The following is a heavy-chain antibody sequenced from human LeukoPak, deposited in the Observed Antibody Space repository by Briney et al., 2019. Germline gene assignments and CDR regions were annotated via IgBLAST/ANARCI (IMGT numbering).Heavy chain of an antibody. V-gene: IGHV3-21*01. CDR3: ARDSDVHCSGGSCTNFDY. CDR1: GFTFSSYT. CDR2: ISSSSSYI. D-gene: IGHD2-15*01. J-gene: IGHJ4*02. Sequence: PGGSLRLSCAASGFTFSSYTMNWVRQAPGKGLEWVSSISSSSSYIYYADSVKGRFTISRDNAKISLYLQMNTLRAEDTAVYYCARDSDVHCSGGSCTNFDYWGQGTLVTVSS.